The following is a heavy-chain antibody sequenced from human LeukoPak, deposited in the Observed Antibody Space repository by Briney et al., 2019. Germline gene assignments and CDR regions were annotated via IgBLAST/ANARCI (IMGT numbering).Heavy chain of an antibody. CDR2: IVVGSGNT. D-gene: IGHD3-9*01. J-gene: IGHJ4*02. CDR3: AASPYDILTGYYVGPPALDY. CDR1: GFTFTSSA. V-gene: IGHV1-58*02. Sequence: ASVKVSCKASGFTFTSSAMQWVRQARGQRLEWIGWIVVGSGNTNYAQKFQERVTITRDMSTSTAYMELSSLRSEDTAVYYCAASPYDILTGYYVGPPALDYWGQGTLVTVSS.